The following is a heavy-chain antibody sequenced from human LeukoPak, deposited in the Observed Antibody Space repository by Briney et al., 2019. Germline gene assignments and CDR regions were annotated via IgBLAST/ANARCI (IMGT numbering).Heavy chain of an antibody. J-gene: IGHJ4*02. V-gene: IGHV4-30-2*01. CDR2: IYHSGST. CDR1: GGSISSGGYY. CDR3: ARALYSYGEFDY. Sequence: PSETLSLTCTVSGGSISSGGYYWSWIRQPPGKGLEWIGYIYHSGSTYYNPSLKSRVTISVDRSKNQFSLKLSSVTAADTAVYYCARALYSYGEFDYWGQGTLVTVSS. D-gene: IGHD5-18*01.